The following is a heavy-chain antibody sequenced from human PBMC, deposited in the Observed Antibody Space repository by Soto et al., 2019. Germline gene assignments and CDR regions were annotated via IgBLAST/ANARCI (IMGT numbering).Heavy chain of an antibody. CDR3: TPDLEWVSTYYYDSSGYDSFDL. J-gene: IGHJ3*01. V-gene: IGHV3-15*01. D-gene: IGHD3-22*01. Sequence: GGSLRLSCAASGFTFSNAWVSWVRQAPGKGLEWVGRIKSKTDGGTSDYAAPVKGRFTISRDDSKNTLYLQVNSLKTGVPSVYSCTPDLEWVSTYYYDSSGYDSFDLWCQGPMVSVS. CDR1: GFTFSNAW. CDR2: IKSKTDGGTS.